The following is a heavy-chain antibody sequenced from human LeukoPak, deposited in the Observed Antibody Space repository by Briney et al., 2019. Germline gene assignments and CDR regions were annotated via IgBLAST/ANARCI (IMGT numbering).Heavy chain of an antibody. CDR2: ISSSSSYI. V-gene: IGHV3-21*01. Sequence: GGSLRLSCAASGFTFSSYSMNWVRQAPGKGLEWVSSISSSSSYIYYADSVKGRFAISRDNAKNSLYLQMNSLRAEDTAVYYCARGVGRYFDYWGQGTLVTVSS. CDR3: ARGVGRYFDY. CDR1: GFTFSSYS. D-gene: IGHD3-9*01. J-gene: IGHJ4*02.